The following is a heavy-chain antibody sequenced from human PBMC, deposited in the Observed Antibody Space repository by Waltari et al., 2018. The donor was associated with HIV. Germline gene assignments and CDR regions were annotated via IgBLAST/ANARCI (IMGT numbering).Heavy chain of an antibody. D-gene: IGHD6-19*01. Sequence: QVQLQESGPGLVKPSETLSLTCSVSGGSISNYYWSWIRQPPGKGLEWIAYIYYSGSTNYNPALKSRVTISVDTSENPFSLNLTSVTAADTAVYYCARGHIEVAGFFDYWGQGVLVSVSS. V-gene: IGHV4-59*01. CDR3: ARGHIEVAGFFDY. CDR1: GGSISNYY. J-gene: IGHJ4*02. CDR2: IYYSGST.